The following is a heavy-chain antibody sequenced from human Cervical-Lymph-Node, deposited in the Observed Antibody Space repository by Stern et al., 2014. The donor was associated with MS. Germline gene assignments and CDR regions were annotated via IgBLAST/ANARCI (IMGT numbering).Heavy chain of an antibody. CDR2: IPRISATT. D-gene: IGHD3-3*01. V-gene: IGHV3-48*04. Sequence: EVQLVESGGGLVQPGGSLRLSCAASGFTFDSHSMNWVRQAPGKGLEWVSYIPRISATTHYADSVKGRFTISRDNARNSLFLQMNSLRAEDTAVYYCARGLTIFGVATLLDVWGQGTTVTVSS. J-gene: IGHJ6*02. CDR3: ARGLTIFGVATLLDV. CDR1: GFTFDSHS.